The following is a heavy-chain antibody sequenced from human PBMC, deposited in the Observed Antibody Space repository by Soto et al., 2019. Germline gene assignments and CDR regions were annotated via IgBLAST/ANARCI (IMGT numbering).Heavy chain of an antibody. V-gene: IGHV4-31*03. J-gene: IGHJ4*02. CDR2: IYYSGST. CDR3: ARAIPAAETIDY. Sequence: QVQLQESGPGLVKPSQTLSLTCTVSGGSISSGGYYWSWIRQTPGKGLEWIGYIYYSGSTYYNPSLKSRVTISVDTSKNQFSLKLSSVTAADTAVYYCARAIPAAETIDYWGQGTLVTVSS. CDR1: GGSISSGGYY. D-gene: IGHD2-2*01.